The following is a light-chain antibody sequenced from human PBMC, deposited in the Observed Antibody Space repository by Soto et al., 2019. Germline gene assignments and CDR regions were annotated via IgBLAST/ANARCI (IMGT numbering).Light chain of an antibody. V-gene: IGKV2-30*01. J-gene: IGKJ2*01. CDR2: RVS. CDR3: MQGARWPYT. CDR1: ESPVITDGDTL. Sequence: IVLTQSPLSLPVTLGQPASISCRSSESPVITDGDTLLNWFQQRPGQSPRRLIYRVSNRDFGVPDKISGSGSGSEFTLKISSVEAEDVAIYYCMQGARWPYTFGQGTKLEI.